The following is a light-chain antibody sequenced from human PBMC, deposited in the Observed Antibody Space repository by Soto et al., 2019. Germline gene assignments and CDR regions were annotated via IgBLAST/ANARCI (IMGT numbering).Light chain of an antibody. CDR1: QSISSY. Sequence: IRMTQYQSSLSASVGDRVTITCRASQSISSYLNWYQQKPGKAPKLLIYAASSLQSGVPSRFSGSGSGTDFTLTISSLQPEDFATYYCQQSYSTPRTFGQGTKVDIK. V-gene: IGKV1-39*01. CDR2: AAS. J-gene: IGKJ1*01. CDR3: QQSYSTPRT.